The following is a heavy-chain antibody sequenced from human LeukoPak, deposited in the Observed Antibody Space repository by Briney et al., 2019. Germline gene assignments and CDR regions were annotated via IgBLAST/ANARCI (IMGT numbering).Heavy chain of an antibody. CDR1: GFTFDDYA. V-gene: IGHV3-9*01. J-gene: IGHJ6*03. D-gene: IGHD3-16*01. Sequence: GGSLRLPCAASGFTFDDYAMHWVRQAPGKGLEWVSGISWNSGSIGYADSVKGRFTISRDNAKNSLYLQMNSLRAEDTALYYCAKDSGGYYYYYMDVWGKGTTVTVSS. CDR3: AKDSGGYYYYYMDV. CDR2: ISWNSGSI.